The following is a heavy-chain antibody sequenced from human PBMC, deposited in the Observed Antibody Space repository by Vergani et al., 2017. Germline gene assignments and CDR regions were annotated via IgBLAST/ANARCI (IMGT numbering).Heavy chain of an antibody. CDR1: GGSISSGGYY. CDR2: IYYSGST. V-gene: IGHV4-31*03. D-gene: IGHD3-10*01. Sequence: QVQLQESGPGLVKPSQTLSLTCTVSGGSISSGGYYWSWIRQHPGKGLEWIGYIYYSGSTYYNPSLKSRVTISVDTSKNQFSLKLSSVTAADTAVYYCAGDQSDFAMVRGGAGFNPWGQGTLVTVSS. CDR3: AGDQSDFAMVRGGAGFNP. J-gene: IGHJ5*02.